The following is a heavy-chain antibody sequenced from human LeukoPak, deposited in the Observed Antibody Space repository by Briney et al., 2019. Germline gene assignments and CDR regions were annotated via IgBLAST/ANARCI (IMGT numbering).Heavy chain of an antibody. V-gene: IGHV4-39*01. D-gene: IGHD2-15*01. Sequence: SETLSLTXTVSGGSISSSSYYWGWIRQPPGKGLQWIGSIYYSGSTYYNPSLKSRVTISVDTSKIQFSLKLSSVTAADTAVYYCARPGLYCSGGSCYSRHYFDYWGQGTLVTVSS. J-gene: IGHJ4*02. CDR2: IYYSGST. CDR3: ARPGLYCSGGSCYSRHYFDY. CDR1: GGSISSSSYY.